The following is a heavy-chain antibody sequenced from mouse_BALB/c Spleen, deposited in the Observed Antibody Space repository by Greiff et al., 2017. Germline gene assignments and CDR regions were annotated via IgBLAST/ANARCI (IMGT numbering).Heavy chain of an antibody. Sequence: VQLQQSGADFVKPGASLKLSCTASGFNIKDSYMHWVKQRPEQGLEWFGRIDPANGNTKSDPKFQGKVTITADTSSNTVYLQLSSLTSEDTAVYYCAFRYYGYRDYAMDYWGQGTSVTVSS. D-gene: IGHD1-2*01. CDR3: AFRYYGYRDYAMDY. CDR1: GFNIKDSY. J-gene: IGHJ4*01. V-gene: IGHV14-3*02. CDR2: IDPANGNT.